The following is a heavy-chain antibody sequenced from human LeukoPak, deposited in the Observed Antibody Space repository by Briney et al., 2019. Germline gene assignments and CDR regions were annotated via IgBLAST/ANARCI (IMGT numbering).Heavy chain of an antibody. V-gene: IGHV3-48*01. CDR3: VGREYDFWSGYYSDHYGMDV. CDR2: ISSSSSTI. Sequence: PGGSLRLSRAASGFTFSSYSMNWVRQAPGKGLEWVSYISSSSSTIYYADSVKGRFTISRDNAKNSLYLQMNSLRAEDTAVYYCVGREYDFWSGYYSDHYGMDVWGQGTTVTVSS. CDR1: GFTFSSYS. J-gene: IGHJ6*02. D-gene: IGHD3-3*01.